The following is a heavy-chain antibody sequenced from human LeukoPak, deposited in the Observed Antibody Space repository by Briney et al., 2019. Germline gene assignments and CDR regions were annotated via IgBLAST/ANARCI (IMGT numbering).Heavy chain of an antibody. Sequence: GSSVKVSCQASGYTFTSYGISWVRHAPGQGLEWMGWISAYNGNTNYAQKLQGRVTMTTDTSTSTAYMELRSLRSDDTAVYYCARTPDSTYYYDSSGYLPLGYWGQGTLVTISS. CDR1: GYTFTSYG. J-gene: IGHJ4*02. D-gene: IGHD3-22*01. V-gene: IGHV1-18*01. CDR2: ISAYNGNT. CDR3: ARTPDSTYYYDSSGYLPLGY.